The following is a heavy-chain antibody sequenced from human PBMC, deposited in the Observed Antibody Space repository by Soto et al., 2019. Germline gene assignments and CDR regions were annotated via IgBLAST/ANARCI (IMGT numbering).Heavy chain of an antibody. CDR1: GGSISRYY. V-gene: IGHV4-59*01. CDR3: ARDLWGYCGTDCYPLDV. CDR2: MYNTGGT. D-gene: IGHD2-21*02. Sequence: PSETLSLTCTVSGGSISRYYWSWIRQPPGEGLEWIGYMYNTGGTAYNPPFKSRVTISVDTSKNQFSLKLNSVTAADTAVYYCARDLWGYCGTDCYPLDVWGQGTTVTSP. J-gene: IGHJ6*02.